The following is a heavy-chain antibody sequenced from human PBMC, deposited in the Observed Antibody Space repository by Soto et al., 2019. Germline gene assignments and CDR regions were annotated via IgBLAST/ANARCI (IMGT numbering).Heavy chain of an antibody. CDR1: GFTFSSYA. D-gene: IGHD2-15*01. Sequence: EVQLLESGGGLVQPGGSLRLSCAASGFTFSSYAMSWVRQAPGKGLEWVSAISGSGGSTYYADSVKGRFTISRDNCKNKVYLQMNSLGAEDTAVYYCAKDRDTDIVVVVAASGAFDIWGQGTMVPGSS. CDR3: AKDRDTDIVVVVAASGAFDI. J-gene: IGHJ3*02. CDR2: ISGSGGST. V-gene: IGHV3-23*01.